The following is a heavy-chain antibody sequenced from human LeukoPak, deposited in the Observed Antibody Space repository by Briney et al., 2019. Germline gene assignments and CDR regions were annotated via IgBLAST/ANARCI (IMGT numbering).Heavy chain of an antibody. CDR1: GFTVSTKY. Sequence: EGSLTLSCAASGFTVSTKYMNWVRQAPGEGLEWVSILYSGSDTYYADSVKGRFTISRDSSKNMLFLHMNSLRAEDTAVYYCARVGDHFHWYLDLWGRGTLVTVSS. CDR2: LYSGSDT. CDR3: ARVGDHFHWYLDL. J-gene: IGHJ2*01. D-gene: IGHD5-24*01. V-gene: IGHV3-53*01.